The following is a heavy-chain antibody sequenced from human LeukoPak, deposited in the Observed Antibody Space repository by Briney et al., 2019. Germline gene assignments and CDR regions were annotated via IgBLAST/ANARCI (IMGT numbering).Heavy chain of an antibody. CDR3: ATPLDYYDSSGFHQGGD. D-gene: IGHD3-22*01. J-gene: IGHJ4*02. CDR2: ISSSGSTI. V-gene: IGHV3-11*01. Sequence: AGGSLRLSCAASGFTFSDYYMSWIRQAPGKGLEWVSYISSSGSTIYYADSVKGRFTISRDNAKSSLYLQMNSLRAEDTAVYYCATPLDYYDSSGFHQGGDWGQGTLVTVSS. CDR1: GFTFSDYY.